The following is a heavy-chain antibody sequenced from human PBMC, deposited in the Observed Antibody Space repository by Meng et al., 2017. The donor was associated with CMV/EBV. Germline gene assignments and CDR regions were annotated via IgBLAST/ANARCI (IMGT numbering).Heavy chain of an antibody. V-gene: IGHV4-39*07. CDR1: GGSISSSSYY. D-gene: IGHD1-26*01. CDR3: ASIVGAQDY. J-gene: IGHJ4*02. CDR2: IYYSGST. Sequence: QLQRQESGPGRVKPSETLSLTCTVSGGSISSSSYYWGWIRQPPGKGLEWIGSIYYSGSTYYNPSLKSRVTISVDTSKNQFSLKLSSVTAADTAVYYCASIVGAQDYWGQGTLVTVFS.